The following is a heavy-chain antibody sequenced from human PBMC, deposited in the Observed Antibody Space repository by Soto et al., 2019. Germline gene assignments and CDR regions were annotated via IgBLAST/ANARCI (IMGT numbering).Heavy chain of an antibody. D-gene: IGHD1-26*01. J-gene: IGHJ4*02. CDR1: GDSVSSNSAA. CDR2: TYYRSKWYN. V-gene: IGHV6-1*01. Sequence: SQTLSLTCAISGDSVSSNSAAWNWIRQSPSRGLEWLGRTYYRSKWYNDYAVSVKSRITINPDTSKNQFSPQLNSVTPEDTATYYCAHSASVPCCYYFDYWGQGTLVTVSS. CDR3: AHSASVPCCYYFDY.